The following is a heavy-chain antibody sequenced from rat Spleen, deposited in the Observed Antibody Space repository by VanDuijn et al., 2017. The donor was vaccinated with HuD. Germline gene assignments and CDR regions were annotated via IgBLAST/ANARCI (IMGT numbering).Heavy chain of an antibody. V-gene: IGHV5-7*01. J-gene: IGHJ2*01. CDR1: GFTFSDYY. CDR2: ISYDGSST. Sequence: EVQLVESGGGLVQPGRSLKLSCAASGFTFSDYYMAWVRQAPKKGLEWVASISYDGSSTYYRDSVRGRFTISRDNAKGTLYLQMDSLRSEDTATYYCARRGRNYYALDYWGQGVMVTVSS. CDR3: ARRGRNYYALDY. D-gene: IGHD1-12*01.